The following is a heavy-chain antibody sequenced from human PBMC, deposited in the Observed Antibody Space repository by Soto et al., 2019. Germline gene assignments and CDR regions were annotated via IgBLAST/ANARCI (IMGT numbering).Heavy chain of an antibody. D-gene: IGHD6-6*01. CDR3: ARRARADFYYMAV. CDR1: GFTLSGYA. V-gene: IGHV3-64*01. Sequence: EVQLAESGGGLAQPGGSLRLSCAASGFTLSGYAMDWVRQAPGKGLEYVSGISSNGVGTYYANSVQGRFTISRDNSKNTVYLEMGSLRPEDMAVYYCARRARADFYYMAVWGKGTTVTVS. CDR2: ISSNGVGT. J-gene: IGHJ6*03.